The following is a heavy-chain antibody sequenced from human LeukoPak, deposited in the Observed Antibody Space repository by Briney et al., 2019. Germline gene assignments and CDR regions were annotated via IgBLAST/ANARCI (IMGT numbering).Heavy chain of an antibody. CDR1: GGSISLYY. V-gene: IGHV4-4*09. J-gene: IGHJ6*03. CDR2: IYTSGST. Sequence: PSETLCLTCTVSGGSISLYYWNWIRQPPGKGLEWIGYIYTSGSTNYNPSLKSRVTISVDTSKNQLSLKLRSVTAADTAVYYCAGPDIATRPRKYYYYYMDVWGKGTTVTVSS. D-gene: IGHD2-15*01. CDR3: AGPDIATRPRKYYYYYMDV.